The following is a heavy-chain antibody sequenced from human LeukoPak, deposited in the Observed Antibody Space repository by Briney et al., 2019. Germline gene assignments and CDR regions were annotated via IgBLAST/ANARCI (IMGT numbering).Heavy chain of an antibody. D-gene: IGHD3-3*01. J-gene: IGHJ4*02. Sequence: GGSLRLSCRASGFTFSDACMSWVRQAPGKGLEWVALIYSQSDGGTTGYAAPVKGRFTISRDDAENTLFLQMNSLKSEDTALYYCCTDYYDFWSGPHWGQGSLVTVSS. CDR2: IYSQSDGGTT. CDR3: CTDYYDFWSGPH. V-gene: IGHV3-15*01. CDR1: GFTFSDAC.